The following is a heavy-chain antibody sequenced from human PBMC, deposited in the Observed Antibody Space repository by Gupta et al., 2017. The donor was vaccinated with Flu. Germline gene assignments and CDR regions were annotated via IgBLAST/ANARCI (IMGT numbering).Heavy chain of an antibody. J-gene: IGHJ4*02. D-gene: IGHD3-22*01. CDR1: GASISSYY. CDR2: IYYSGST. Sequence: QVQLQESGPGLVKPSETLSLTCTVAGASISSYYWSWIRQPPGKGLEWIGYIYYSGSTNYNPSLKSRVTISVDTSKNQFSLKLSFVTAADTAVYYCARAGHDYDSSGYYYWSAFDYWGQGTLVTVSS. V-gene: IGHV4-59*01. CDR3: ARAGHDYDSSGYYYWSAFDY.